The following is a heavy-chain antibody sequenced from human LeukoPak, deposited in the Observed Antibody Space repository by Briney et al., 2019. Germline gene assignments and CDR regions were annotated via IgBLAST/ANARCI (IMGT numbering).Heavy chain of an antibody. CDR1: GFTFSSYA. D-gene: IGHD3-3*01. CDR3: AKRFWSGYYNGPFDY. CDR2: ISGSGGST. V-gene: IGHV3-23*01. J-gene: IGHJ4*02. Sequence: PGGSLRLSCAASGFTFSSYAMSWVRQAPGKGLEWVSAISGSGGSTYYADSVMGRFTISRDNSKNTLYLQMNSLRAEDTAVYYCAKRFWSGYYNGPFDYWGQGTLVTVSS.